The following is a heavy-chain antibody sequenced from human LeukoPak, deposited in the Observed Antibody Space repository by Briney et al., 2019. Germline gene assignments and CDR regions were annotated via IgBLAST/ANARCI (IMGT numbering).Heavy chain of an antibody. CDR3: ARDWQLVD. V-gene: IGHV4-30-4*01. J-gene: IGHJ4*02. D-gene: IGHD1-1*01. CDR1: GGSISSGDKY. Sequence: SETLSLTCTVSGGSISSGDKYWSWIRQPLGKGLEWIGNVHYSGTTSYNSSLTSRLSMSADRSKNQFSLRLSSVTAADTAVYYCARDWQLVDWGQGTLVTVSS. CDR2: VHYSGTT.